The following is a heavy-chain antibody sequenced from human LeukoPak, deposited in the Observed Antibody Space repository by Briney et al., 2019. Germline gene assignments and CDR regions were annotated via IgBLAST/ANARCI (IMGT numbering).Heavy chain of an antibody. CDR2: IYYSGST. Sequence: GSLRLSCSGSRFTFSDFFMNWIRQAPGKGLEWIGYIYYSGSTNYNPSLKSRVTISVDTSKNQFSLKLSSVTAADTAVYYCARHGSSSRYNWFDPWGQGTLVTVSS. CDR3: ARHGSSSRYNWFDP. V-gene: IGHV4-59*08. D-gene: IGHD6-13*01. J-gene: IGHJ5*02. CDR1: RFTFSDFF.